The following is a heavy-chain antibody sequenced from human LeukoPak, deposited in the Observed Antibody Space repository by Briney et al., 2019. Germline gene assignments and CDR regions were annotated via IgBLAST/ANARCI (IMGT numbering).Heavy chain of an antibody. CDR2: INPHSGGT. CDR3: AKGPAMVRGTFDP. D-gene: IGHD3-10*01. V-gene: IGHV1-2*02. CDR1: AYTFTGYY. J-gene: IGHJ5*02. Sequence: ASVKVSCKASAYTFTGYYVYWVRQAPGQGLEWMGWINPHSGGTNYAQKFQGRVTMTRDTSISTAYMELSRLRYDDTAVYYCAKGPAMVRGTFDPWGQGTLVTVSS.